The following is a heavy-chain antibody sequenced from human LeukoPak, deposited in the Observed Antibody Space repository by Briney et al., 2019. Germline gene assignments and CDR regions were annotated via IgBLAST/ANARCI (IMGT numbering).Heavy chain of an antibody. CDR2: IRSSSSYI. D-gene: IGHD4-17*01. Sequence: GGSLRLSCVASGFTFSSYSMNWVRQAPGKGLEWVSSIRSSSSYIYYADSVKGRFIISRDNAKNSPHLQMNSLRAEDTAVYYCARDQYGDYVFDYWGRGTLVTVSS. V-gene: IGHV3-21*01. J-gene: IGHJ4*02. CDR1: GFTFSSYS. CDR3: ARDQYGDYVFDY.